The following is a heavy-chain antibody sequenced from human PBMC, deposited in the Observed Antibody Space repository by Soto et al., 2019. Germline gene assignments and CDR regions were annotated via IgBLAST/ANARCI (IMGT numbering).Heavy chain of an antibody. Sequence: LSLTCAVSGGSINHYYWSWIRQPAGKGLEWIGRIYSGGSTNYNPSLKSRVTMSVDTSKNQFSLNLNSVTAADTAIYFCARGPGGFGDFSLDYWGQGTLVTVSS. J-gene: IGHJ4*02. V-gene: IGHV4-4*07. CDR3: ARGPGGFGDFSLDY. CDR2: IYSGGST. CDR1: GGSINHYY. D-gene: IGHD3-10*01.